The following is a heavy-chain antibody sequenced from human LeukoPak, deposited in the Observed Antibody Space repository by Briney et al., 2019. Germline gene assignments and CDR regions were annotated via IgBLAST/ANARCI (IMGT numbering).Heavy chain of an antibody. Sequence: SETLPLTCTVSGDSISSDYWSWIRQPPGKGLEWFGYIYYSGSTNYNPSLKSRVTISIDTSKNQFSLKLSSVTAADTAVYYCARPTYSNYVYYFDYWGQGTLVTVSS. D-gene: IGHD4-11*01. CDR2: IYYSGST. J-gene: IGHJ4*02. CDR1: GDSISSDY. CDR3: ARPTYSNYVYYFDY. V-gene: IGHV4-59*01.